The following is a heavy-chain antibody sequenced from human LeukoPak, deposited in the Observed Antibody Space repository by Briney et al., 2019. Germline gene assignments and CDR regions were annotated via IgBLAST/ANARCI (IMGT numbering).Heavy chain of an antibody. J-gene: IGHJ5*02. CDR2: IYTSVST. D-gene: IGHD5-18*01. Sequence: SETLSLTSTLSGGSISSDYWSSSRQPAGKRLKWMGRIYTSVSTNYNPSLKSPVTMSLDTSKNQCSLKLSSVPAADTAVYYCARARIPLWFPPWGQGTLVTVSS. V-gene: IGHV4-4*07. CDR3: ARARIPLWFPP. CDR1: GGSISSDY.